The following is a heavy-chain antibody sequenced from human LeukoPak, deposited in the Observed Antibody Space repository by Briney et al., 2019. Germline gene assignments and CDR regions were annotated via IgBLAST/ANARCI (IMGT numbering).Heavy chain of an antibody. V-gene: IGHV1-69*04. J-gene: IGHJ5*02. CDR3: ARDFYGELLTHRRFDP. Sequence: GASVKVSCKASGGTFSSYAISWVRQAPGQGLEWMGRIIPILGIANYAQKFQGRVTITADKSTSTAYMELSSLRSEDTAVYYCARDFYGELLTHRRFDPWGQGTLVTVSS. CDR1: GGTFSSYA. CDR2: IIPILGIA. D-gene: IGHD3-10*01.